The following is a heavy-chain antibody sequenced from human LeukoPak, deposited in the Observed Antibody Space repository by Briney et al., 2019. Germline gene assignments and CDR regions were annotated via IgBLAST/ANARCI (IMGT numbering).Heavy chain of an antibody. J-gene: IGHJ4*02. V-gene: IGHV3-33*01. CDR2: IYSDGSNK. D-gene: IGHD3-3*01. Sequence: PGKSLRLSCAASGFTFSDYGIHWVRQAPGKGLEWVGVIYSDGSNKYFIDSVKGRFTISRDDSKNTVFLQMNSLRVDDTSVYYCARDLKSGYMDSWGQGTLATVSS. CDR3: ARDLKSGYMDS. CDR1: GFTFSDYG.